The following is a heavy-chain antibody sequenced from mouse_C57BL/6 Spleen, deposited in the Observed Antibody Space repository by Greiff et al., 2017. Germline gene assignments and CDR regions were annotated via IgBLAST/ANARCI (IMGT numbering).Heavy chain of an antibody. CDR1: GFTFSSYG. J-gene: IGHJ4*01. CDR3: ASGAMDY. V-gene: IGHV5-6*01. Sequence: EVQVVESGGDLVKPGGSLTLSCAASGFTFSSYGMSWVRQTPDKRLEWVATISSGGSYTYYPDSVKGRFTISRDNAKNTLYLQMSSLKSEDTAMYYCASGAMDYWGQGTSVTVSS. CDR2: ISSGGSYT.